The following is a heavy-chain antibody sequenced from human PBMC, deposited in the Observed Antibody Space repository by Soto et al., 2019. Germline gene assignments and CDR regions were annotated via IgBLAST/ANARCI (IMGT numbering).Heavy chain of an antibody. CDR1: GGSMNIGDYY. J-gene: IGHJ4*02. Sequence: SETLSLTCTVSGGSMNIGDYYWNWIRQPPGKGLEWIGYTFYTGSTYYNPSLRSRVSISVDTSKNNFSLKLTSVTAADTAVYFCARAADGSSLLRYETAVLWGPGTLVT. CDR2: TFYTGST. D-gene: IGHD1-26*01. V-gene: IGHV4-30-4*01. CDR3: ARAADGSSLLRYETAVL.